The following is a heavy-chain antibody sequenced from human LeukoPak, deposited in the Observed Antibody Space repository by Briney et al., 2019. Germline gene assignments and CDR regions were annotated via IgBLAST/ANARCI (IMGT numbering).Heavy chain of an antibody. CDR2: INSDGSRT. CDR3: ARDGAGSSLYMDV. D-gene: IGHD6-6*01. Sequence: GGSLRLSCAASGFTFSSYWMHWVRQAPGKGLVWVSRINSDGSRTSYADSVKGRFTISRDNAKNTLYLQMNSLRAEDTAVYYCARDGAGSSLYMDVWGKGTTVTISS. V-gene: IGHV3-74*01. J-gene: IGHJ6*03. CDR1: GFTFSSYW.